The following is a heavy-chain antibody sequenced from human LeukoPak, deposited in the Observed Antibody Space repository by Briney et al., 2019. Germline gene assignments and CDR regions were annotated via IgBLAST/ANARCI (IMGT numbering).Heavy chain of an antibody. CDR2: IYYSGSN. D-gene: IGHD2-15*01. J-gene: IGHJ6*03. CDR1: GGSISSHY. V-gene: IGHV4-59*11. Sequence: SETLSLTCTSSGGSISSHYWSWIRQPPGTGLEWLGYIYYSGSNNYNPSLKTRVTISVGTSKNHISLKLSAVTAADTAVYYCTRELPGNYYYYYYMDVWGKGTTVTVSS. CDR3: TRELPGNYYYYYYMDV.